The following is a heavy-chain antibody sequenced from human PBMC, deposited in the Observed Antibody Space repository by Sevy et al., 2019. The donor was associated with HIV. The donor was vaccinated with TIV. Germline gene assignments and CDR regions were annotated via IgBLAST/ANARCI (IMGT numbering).Heavy chain of an antibody. CDR1: GYTFTDYY. D-gene: IGHD1-1*01. J-gene: IGHJ6*02. CDR2: INPNDGVT. CDR3: ARLTTMQTSDLYGMDV. Sequence: ASVKVSCKASGYTFTDYYIHWVRQAPGQGLEWMAWINPNDGVTNYAQRFQGGVTVTRDTSISTAYMELRRLRSDDTAIYYCARLTTMQTSDLYGMDVWGQRTTVTVSS. V-gene: IGHV1-2*02.